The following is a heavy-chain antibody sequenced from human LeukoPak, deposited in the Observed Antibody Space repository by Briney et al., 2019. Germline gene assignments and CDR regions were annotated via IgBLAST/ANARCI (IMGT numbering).Heavy chain of an antibody. Sequence: SVKVSCKASEGTFTSYAFSWGRQAPGQGLKWMEGIIPIFGTANYAQKFQGRVTITTDESTSTAYMELSSLRSEDTAVYYCARSEGPMTTVTFNWFDPWGQGTLVTVSS. CDR3: ARSEGPMTTVTFNWFDP. D-gene: IGHD4-17*01. V-gene: IGHV1-69*05. CDR1: EGTFTSYA. J-gene: IGHJ5*02. CDR2: IIPIFGTA.